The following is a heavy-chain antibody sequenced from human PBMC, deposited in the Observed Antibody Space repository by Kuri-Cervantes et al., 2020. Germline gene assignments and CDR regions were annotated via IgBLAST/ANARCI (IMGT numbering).Heavy chain of an antibody. J-gene: IGHJ4*02. Sequence: QTLSLTXAVYXGSISSYYWSXIRXPXGKGLEWXGYIYYSGSTNYNPFLKSXXTISKDTAKNQFSLXXXSVTAADTAVYYCARFMYFYDSPDYWGQGTLVTVSS. CDR2: IYYSGST. CDR1: XGSISSYY. V-gene: IGHV4-59*01. CDR3: ARFMYFYDSPDY. D-gene: IGHD3-22*01.